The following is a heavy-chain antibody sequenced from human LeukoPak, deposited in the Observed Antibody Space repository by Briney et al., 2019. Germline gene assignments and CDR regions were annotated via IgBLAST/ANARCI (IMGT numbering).Heavy chain of an antibody. CDR2: ISSSSSTI. CDR3: ARAGVTAIPYFDY. D-gene: IGHD2-21*02. Sequence: PGGSLRLSCAASGFTFSSYAMSWVRQAPGKGLEWVSYISSSSSTIYYADSVKGRFTISRGNAKNSLYLQMNSLRAEDTAVYYCARAGVTAIPYFDYWGQGTLVTVSS. J-gene: IGHJ4*02. V-gene: IGHV3-48*04. CDR1: GFTFSSYA.